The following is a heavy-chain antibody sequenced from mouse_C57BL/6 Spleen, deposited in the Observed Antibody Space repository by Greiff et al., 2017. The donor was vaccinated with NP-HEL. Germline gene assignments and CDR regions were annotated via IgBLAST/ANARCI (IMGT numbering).Heavy chain of an antibody. CDR1: GYAFSSSW. CDR2: IYPGDGDT. Sequence: VQLQQSGPELVKPGASVKISCKASGYAFSSSWMNWVKQRPGKGLEWIGRIYPGDGDTTYNGKFKGKATLTADKSSSTAYMQRSSLTSEDSAVYVWARDPRCAYWGQGTLVTVSA. V-gene: IGHV1-82*01. CDR3: ARDPRCAY. J-gene: IGHJ3*01.